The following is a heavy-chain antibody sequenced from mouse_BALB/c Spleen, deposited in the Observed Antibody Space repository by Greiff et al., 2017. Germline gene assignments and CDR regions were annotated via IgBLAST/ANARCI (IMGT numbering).Heavy chain of an antibody. CDR2: INPSNGGT. Sequence: VQRVESGAELVKPGASVKLSCKASGYTFTSYYMYWVKQRPGQGLEWIGEINPSNGGTNFNEKFKSKATLTVDKSSSTAYMQLSSLTSEDSAVYYCTRGYGNSFAYWGQGTLVTVSA. CDR1: GYTFTSYY. CDR3: TRGYGNSFAY. D-gene: IGHD2-1*01. V-gene: IGHV1S81*02. J-gene: IGHJ3*01.